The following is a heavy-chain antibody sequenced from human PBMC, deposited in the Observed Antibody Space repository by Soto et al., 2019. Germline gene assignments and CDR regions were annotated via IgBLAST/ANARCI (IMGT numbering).Heavy chain of an antibody. V-gene: IGHV1-18*01. CDR2: ISAYNGKR. CDR3: GRVRIVASIHDAFEI. D-gene: IGHD2-21*01. CDR1: GYDFTSYG. J-gene: IGHJ3*02. Sequence: QGQLLQSGDEVKKPGASVRVSCRASGYDFTSYGISWVRQAPGQGLEWVSWISAYNGKRDTAQKFQGRVTMTLDTSTDTAHMELGDLTSADTAVYYCGRVRIVASIHDAFEIWGQGTMVAVSS.